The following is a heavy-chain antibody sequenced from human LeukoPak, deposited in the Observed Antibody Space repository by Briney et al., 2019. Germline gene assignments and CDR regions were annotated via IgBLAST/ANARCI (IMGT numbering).Heavy chain of an antibody. V-gene: IGHV3-21*01. CDR3: ARDDTSAHFFDY. CDR1: GFTFKIYS. Sequence: GGSLRLSCAASGFTFKIYSMNWVRQAPGKGLEWVSSISSSSSHIYYADSVKGRFTISRDNAKNSLYLQMNTLRAEDTAVYYCARDDTSAHFFDYWGQGALVTVSS. CDR2: ISSSSSHI. D-gene: IGHD3-10*01. J-gene: IGHJ4*02.